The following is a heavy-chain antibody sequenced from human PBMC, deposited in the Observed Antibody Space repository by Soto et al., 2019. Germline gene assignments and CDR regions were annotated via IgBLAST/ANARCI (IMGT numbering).Heavy chain of an antibody. CDR2: IDPSDSYT. CDR1: GYSFTSYW. Sequence: GESLKISCKGSGYSFTSYWISWVRQMPGKGLEWMGRIDPSDSYTNYSPSFQGHVTISADKSISTAYLQWSSLKASDTAIYYCARHERITIFGVVSPLRYWGQGTLVTV. D-gene: IGHD3-3*01. J-gene: IGHJ4*02. CDR3: ARHERITIFGVVSPLRY. V-gene: IGHV5-10-1*01.